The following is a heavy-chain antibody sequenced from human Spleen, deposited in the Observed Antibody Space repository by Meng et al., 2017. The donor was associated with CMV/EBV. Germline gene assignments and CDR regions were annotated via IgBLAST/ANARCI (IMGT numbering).Heavy chain of an antibody. V-gene: IGHV3-48*03. D-gene: IGHD3-9*01. J-gene: IGHJ4*02. CDR2: ISSSGNIK. CDR3: AKDIRYFDWFYFDY. CDR1: GFTFSGYE. Sequence: GGSLRLSCAASGFTFSGYEMNWVRLAPGKGLEWVSYISSSGNIKYYADSVKGRFTISRDNAKNSLYLQMNSLRAEDTAVYYCAKDIRYFDWFYFDYWGQGTLVTVSS.